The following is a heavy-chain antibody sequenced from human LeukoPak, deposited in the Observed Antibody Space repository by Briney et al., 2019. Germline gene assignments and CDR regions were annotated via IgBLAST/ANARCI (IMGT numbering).Heavy chain of an antibody. CDR2: MRYDGNEV. D-gene: IGHD2-2*01. Sequence: GGSLRLSCTASGFSFRSYGMHWVRQTAGRGLEWLAFMRYDGNEVYYADAVKGRFTISRDNSKNTLYLQMNSLRAEDTAVYYCARDQVAYCSSTSCFELYYYMDVWGKGTTVTVSS. CDR3: ARDQVAYCSSTSCFELYYYMDV. V-gene: IGHV3-30*02. CDR1: GFSFRSYG. J-gene: IGHJ6*03.